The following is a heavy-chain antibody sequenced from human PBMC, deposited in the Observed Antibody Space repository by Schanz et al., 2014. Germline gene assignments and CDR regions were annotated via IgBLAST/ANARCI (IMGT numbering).Heavy chain of an antibody. CDR1: GFTFADYY. Sequence: QVQLLESGGGLFKPGGSLRLSCAGSGFTFADYYMTWIRQAPGKGLEWISYVSSCDTTVSYADSVKGRFTISRDNAKNSVYLQMNSLRVEDTAVYYCARYGFRKFGVVYGLAVWGQGTTVTVS. CDR3: ARYGFRKFGVVYGLAV. J-gene: IGHJ6*02. V-gene: IGHV3-11*01. CDR2: VSSCDTTV. D-gene: IGHD3-3*01.